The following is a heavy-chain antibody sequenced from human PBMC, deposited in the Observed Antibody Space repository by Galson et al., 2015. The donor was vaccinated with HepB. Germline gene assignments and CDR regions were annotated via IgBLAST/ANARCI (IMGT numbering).Heavy chain of an antibody. CDR1: GFTFSSYS. Sequence: SLRLSCAASGFTFSSYSMNWVRQAPGKGLEWVSSISSSSSYIYYADSVKGRFTISRDNAKNSLHLQMNSLRAEDTAVYYCARGGRSSGSSWYDWYGMDVWGQGTTVTVSS. V-gene: IGHV3-21*01. CDR2: ISSSSSYI. J-gene: IGHJ6*02. D-gene: IGHD6-13*01. CDR3: ARGGRSSGSSWYDWYGMDV.